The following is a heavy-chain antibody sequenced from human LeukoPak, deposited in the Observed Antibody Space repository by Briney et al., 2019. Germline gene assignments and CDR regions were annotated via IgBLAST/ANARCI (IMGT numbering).Heavy chain of an antibody. D-gene: IGHD1-14*01. V-gene: IGHV4-59*01. CDR2: INDSGNT. Sequence: SETLSLTCTVSGDSISSYNWSWIRQPPGKGLEFIGYINDSGNTNYNPSLKSRVTVSIDTSKNQFSLRLSSVTAADTAVYYCARRDITSGIDYWGQGTLVTVSS. CDR3: ARRDITSGIDY. J-gene: IGHJ4*02. CDR1: GDSISSYN.